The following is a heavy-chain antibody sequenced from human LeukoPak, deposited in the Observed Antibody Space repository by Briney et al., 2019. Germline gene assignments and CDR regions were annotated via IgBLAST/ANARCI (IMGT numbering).Heavy chain of an antibody. V-gene: IGHV3-30*02. CDR3: AKALGSWNYEDY. D-gene: IGHD1-7*01. J-gene: IGHJ4*02. Sequence: GGSLRLSCAASGFTFSSYGMHWVRQAPGKGLEWVAFIRYDESYKYYADSVKGRFTISRDNSKNTVYLQMNSLRAEDTAVYFCAKALGSWNYEDYWGQGTLVTVSS. CDR1: GFTFSSYG. CDR2: IRYDESYK.